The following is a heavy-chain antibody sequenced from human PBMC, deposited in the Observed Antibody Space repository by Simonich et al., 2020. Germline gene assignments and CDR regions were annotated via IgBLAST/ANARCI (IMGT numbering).Heavy chain of an antibody. V-gene: IGHV1-18*01. J-gene: IGHJ4*02. CDR3: ARASRGTWWYYYFDY. D-gene: IGHD2-15*01. CDR1: GYTFTSYG. CDR2: SSAYTSNT. Sequence: QVQLVQSGAEVKKPGASVKVSCKASGYTFTSYGISWVRQAPGQGLEWMGWSSAYTSNTNYAKNLQGRVPMTTDTSTSTAYMELRSLRSDDTAVYYCARASRGTWWYYYFDYWGQGTLVTVSS.